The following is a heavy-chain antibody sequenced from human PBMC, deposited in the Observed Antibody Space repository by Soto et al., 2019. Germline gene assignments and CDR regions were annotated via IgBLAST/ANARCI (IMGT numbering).Heavy chain of an antibody. J-gene: IGHJ3*02. V-gene: IGHV1-46*01. D-gene: IGHD5-12*01. Sequence: QVQLVQSGAEVKKPGASVKVSCKASGYTFTSYYMHWVRQAPGQGLEWMGIINPSGGSTSYAQKFQGRVTMTRDTSTSTVYMELSSLRSEDTAVYDCASESEWLRAFDIWGQGTMVTVSS. CDR2: INPSGGST. CDR1: GYTFTSYY. CDR3: ASESEWLRAFDI.